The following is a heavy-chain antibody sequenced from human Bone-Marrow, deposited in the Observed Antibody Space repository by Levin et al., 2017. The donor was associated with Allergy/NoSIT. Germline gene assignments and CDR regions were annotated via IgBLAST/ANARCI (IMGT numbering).Heavy chain of an antibody. CDR1: GYRFTNHW. D-gene: IGHD2-2*01. CDR2: IRPDDSDT. CDR3: ARLGDNTTWYAFDY. Sequence: NPGESLKISCKGSGYRFTNHWIAWVRQMSGKGLEWMGIIRPDDSDTRYSPSFQGQVTISLDKSTTTAYLHWNRLKASDTAMYYCARLGDNTTWYAFDYWGQGTLLTVAS. J-gene: IGHJ4*02. V-gene: IGHV5-51*01.